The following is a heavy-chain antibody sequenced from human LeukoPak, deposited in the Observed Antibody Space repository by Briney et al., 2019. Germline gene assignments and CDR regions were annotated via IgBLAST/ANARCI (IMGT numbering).Heavy chain of an antibody. V-gene: IGHV3-23*01. CDR2: ISGSGGST. CDR1: GFTFSSYA. CDR3: AKGARRITMVRPFDY. J-gene: IGHJ4*02. Sequence: GGSLRLSCAASGFTFSSYAMSWVRHAPGKGLELVSAISGSGGSTYYADSVKGRFTISRDNSKNTLYLQMNSLRAEDTAVYYCAKGARRITMVRPFDYWGQGTLVTVSS. D-gene: IGHD3-10*01.